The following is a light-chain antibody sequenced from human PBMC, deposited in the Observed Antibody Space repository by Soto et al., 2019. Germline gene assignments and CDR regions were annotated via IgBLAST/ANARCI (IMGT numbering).Light chain of an antibody. CDR1: QSVSSSY. CDR3: QQHGSSSWT. V-gene: IGKV3-20*01. Sequence: EIVLTQSPGTLSLSPGERATLSCRASQSVSSSYLAWYQQKPGQAPRLLIYGASIRATGIPDRFSGSGSGTDFTLTVSRLEPEDFAVYYCQQHGSSSWTFGQGTKVEIK. CDR2: GAS. J-gene: IGKJ1*01.